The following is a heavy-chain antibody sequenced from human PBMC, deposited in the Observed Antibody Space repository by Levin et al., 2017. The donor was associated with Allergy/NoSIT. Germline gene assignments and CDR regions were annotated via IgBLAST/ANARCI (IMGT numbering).Heavy chain of an antibody. D-gene: IGHD1-26*01. CDR1: GDSINNDY. CDR2: ISYSGTT. J-gene: IGHJ3*02. V-gene: IGHV4-59*08. CDR3: ARIPRSGIYYRSLDI. Sequence: PSETLSLTCSVSGDSINNDYWNWIRQPPGKGLEWIAYISYSGTTNYNPSLKSRVTMSVDTSKNQFSLKLNSVTAADTAVYYCARIPRSGIYYRSLDIWGQGTMVTVSS.